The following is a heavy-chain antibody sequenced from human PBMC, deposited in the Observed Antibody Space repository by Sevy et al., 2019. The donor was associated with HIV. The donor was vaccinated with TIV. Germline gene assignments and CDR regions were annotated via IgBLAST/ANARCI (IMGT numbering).Heavy chain of an antibody. J-gene: IGHJ4*02. V-gene: IGHV1-69*13. CDR1: GGTFSRYA. CDR2: IIPVFGIA. CDR3: ADSTGEGFDY. D-gene: IGHD7-27*01. Sequence: ASVKVSCKASGGTFSRYAMSWVRQAPGQGLEWMGGIIPVFGIARYAQKFQDIVTITADESTSTIYMELSSLRSEDTAVYYCADSTGEGFDYWGQGTLVTVSS.